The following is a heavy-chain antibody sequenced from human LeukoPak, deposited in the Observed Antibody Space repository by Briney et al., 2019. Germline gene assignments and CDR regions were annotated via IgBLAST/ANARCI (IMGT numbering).Heavy chain of an antibody. CDR3: AKDYYETSGYFDS. CDR2: IGSRGDSI. CDR1: GLTFKIYS. D-gene: IGHD3-22*01. V-gene: IGHV3-23*01. J-gene: IGHJ4*02. Sequence: GRSLRRSCAAAGLTFKIYSMHWVRQASGKGLEGVEVIGSRGDSILYTGSVKGRFTIARDNSKNTVDLQMSSLSAEDTAIYYCAKDYYETSGYFDSWGQGSLVSVSS.